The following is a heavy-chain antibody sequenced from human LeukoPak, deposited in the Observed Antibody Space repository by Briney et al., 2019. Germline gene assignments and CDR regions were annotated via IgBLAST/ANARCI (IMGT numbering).Heavy chain of an antibody. CDR2: IYTSGST. V-gene: IGHV4-61*02. CDR1: GGSISSGSYY. Sequence: SQTLSLTCTVSGGSISSGSYYWSWIRQPAGKGLEWIGRIYTSGSTNYNPSLKSRVTISVDTSKNQFSLKLSSVTAADTAVYYRARGRGSYYNYFDYWGQGTLVTVSS. CDR3: ARGRGSYYNYFDY. J-gene: IGHJ4*02. D-gene: IGHD1-26*01.